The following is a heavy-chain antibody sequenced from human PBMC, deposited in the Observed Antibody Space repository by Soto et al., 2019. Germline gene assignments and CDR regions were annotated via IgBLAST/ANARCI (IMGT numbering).Heavy chain of an antibody. Sequence: TSETLSLTCAVYGGSFSGYYWSWIRQPPGKGLEWIGEINHSGSTNYNPSLKSRVTISVDTSKNQFSLKLSSVTAADTAVYYCARGEAIRGKGNYYILTGPPPFDYWGQGTLVTVSS. D-gene: IGHD3-9*01. CDR1: GGSFSGYY. CDR2: INHSGST. J-gene: IGHJ4*02. CDR3: ARGEAIRGKGNYYILTGPPPFDY. V-gene: IGHV4-34*01.